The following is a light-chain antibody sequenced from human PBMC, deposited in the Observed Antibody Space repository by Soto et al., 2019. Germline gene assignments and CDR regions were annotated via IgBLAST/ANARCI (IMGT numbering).Light chain of an antibody. CDR3: QQRSNWPPS. Sequence: ETVLTQSPPTLSLSPGEGATLSCRASQSVSKYLAWYQQKPGQAPRLLIYDASPRATGIPARFSGSGSGTDFTLTISSLEPEDFAVYSCQQRSNWPPSFGGGIKVEIK. CDR1: QSVSKY. CDR2: DAS. V-gene: IGKV3-11*01. J-gene: IGKJ4*01.